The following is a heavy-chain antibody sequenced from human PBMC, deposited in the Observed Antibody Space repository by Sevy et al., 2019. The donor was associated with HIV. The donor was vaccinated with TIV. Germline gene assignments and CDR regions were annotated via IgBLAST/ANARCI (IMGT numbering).Heavy chain of an antibody. V-gene: IGHV3-48*03. CDR1: GFTFSSYE. CDR2: ISSSGSSM. Sequence: GGSLRLSCAASGFTFSSYEMNWVRQAPGKGLEWLSHISSSGSSMYYAYSVKGRFTISRDNAKNSLYLQMNSLRAEDTAVYYCARGGRRIDVYNRKDAFDIWGQGTMVTVSS. J-gene: IGHJ3*02. D-gene: IGHD1-20*01. CDR3: ARGGRRIDVYNRKDAFDI.